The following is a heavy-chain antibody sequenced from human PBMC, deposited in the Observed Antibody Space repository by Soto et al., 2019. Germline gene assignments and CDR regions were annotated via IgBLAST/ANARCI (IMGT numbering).Heavy chain of an antibody. J-gene: IGHJ4*02. CDR2: IYHSGST. CDR3: ARASDSSGYSPGY. Sequence: PSETLSLTCAVSGGSISSGGYSWSWIRQPPGKGLEWIGYIYHSGSTYYNPSLKSRVTISVDRSKNQFSLKLSSVTAADTAVYYCARASDSSGYSPGYWGQGTLVTVSS. D-gene: IGHD3-22*01. V-gene: IGHV4-30-2*01. CDR1: GGSISSGGYS.